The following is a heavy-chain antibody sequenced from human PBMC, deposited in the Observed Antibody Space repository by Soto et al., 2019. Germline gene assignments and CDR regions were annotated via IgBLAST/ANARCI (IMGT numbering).Heavy chain of an antibody. D-gene: IGHD2-15*01. J-gene: IGHJ4*02. CDR3: ARDRYCSGGSCYLSPRFPFDY. CDR1: GFTFSSYG. Sequence: QVQLVESGGGEVQPGRSLRLSCAASGFTFSSYGMHWVRQAPGKGLEWVAVIWYDGSNKYYADSVKGRFTISRDNSKNTLYLQMNSLRAEDTAVYYCARDRYCSGGSCYLSPRFPFDYWGQGTLVTVSS. CDR2: IWYDGSNK. V-gene: IGHV3-33*01.